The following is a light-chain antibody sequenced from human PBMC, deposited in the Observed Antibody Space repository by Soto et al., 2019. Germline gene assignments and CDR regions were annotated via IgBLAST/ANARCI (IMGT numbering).Light chain of an antibody. V-gene: IGKV3-15*01. CDR3: QQYNNWPRT. Sequence: IVIPQSPATLSVSPGERATLSCRASQGVSSDLAWYHQKPGQAPRLLIYGASTRATGIPARFSGSGSGTEFTLTINSLQSEDFAVYYCQQYNNWPRTFGQGTKVDIK. CDR2: GAS. CDR1: QGVSSD. J-gene: IGKJ1*01.